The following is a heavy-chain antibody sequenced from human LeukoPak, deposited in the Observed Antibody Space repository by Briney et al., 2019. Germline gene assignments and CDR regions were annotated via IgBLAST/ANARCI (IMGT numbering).Heavy chain of an antibody. J-gene: IGHJ6*02. Sequence: GGSLSLSCAASGFTFDDYAMHWVRQAPGKGLEWVSGISWNSGSIGYADSVKGRFTISRDNAKNSLYLQMNSLRAEDTALYYCAKDIGGYSYGLYYYGMDVWGQGTTVTVSS. V-gene: IGHV3-9*01. CDR2: ISWNSGSI. CDR3: AKDIGGYSYGLYYYGMDV. CDR1: GFTFDDYA. D-gene: IGHD5-18*01.